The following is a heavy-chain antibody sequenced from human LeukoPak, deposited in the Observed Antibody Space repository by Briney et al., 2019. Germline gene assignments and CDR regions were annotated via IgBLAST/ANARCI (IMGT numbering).Heavy chain of an antibody. CDR1: GGSISGYY. J-gene: IGHJ3*02. Sequence: SETLSLTCTVSGGSISGYYWSWIRQPPGKGLEWLGYIYYSGSTNYNPSLKSRVTISVETSKNQFSLRLSSVTAADTAVYYCAKETGGSYSNDAFDIWAQGTMVTVSS. CDR2: IYYSGST. CDR3: AKETGGSYSNDAFDI. D-gene: IGHD1-26*01. V-gene: IGHV4-59*01.